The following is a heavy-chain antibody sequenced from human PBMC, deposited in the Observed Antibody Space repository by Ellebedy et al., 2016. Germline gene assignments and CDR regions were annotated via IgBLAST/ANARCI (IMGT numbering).Heavy chain of an antibody. V-gene: IGHV5-10-1*01. CDR2: IDPSDSYT. CDR3: ARQDCSSTSCYLRGYYGMDV. CDR1: GYSFTSYW. J-gene: IGHJ6*02. D-gene: IGHD2-2*01. Sequence: GGSLRLSCKGSGYSFTSYWISWVRQMPGKGLEWMGRIDPSDSYTNYSPSFQGHVTIAADKSISPAYLQWRSLKASDTAMYYCARQDCSSTSCYLRGYYGMDVWGHGTTVTVSS.